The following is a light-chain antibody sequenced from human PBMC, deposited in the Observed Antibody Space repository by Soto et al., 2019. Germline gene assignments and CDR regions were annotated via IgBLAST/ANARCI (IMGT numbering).Light chain of an antibody. Sequence: DIQMTQSPSSLSASVGDRVSITCRASQNISSYLNWYRQKPGKAPKLLIYGSSTLQSGVPSRFSGSGSGTDFTLTISTLQPEDFATYYCQQSFSTPYTFSQGTIVEVK. J-gene: IGKJ2*01. V-gene: IGKV1-39*01. CDR1: QNISSY. CDR3: QQSFSTPYT. CDR2: GSS.